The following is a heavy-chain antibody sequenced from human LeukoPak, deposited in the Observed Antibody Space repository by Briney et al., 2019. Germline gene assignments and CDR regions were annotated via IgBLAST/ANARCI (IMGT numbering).Heavy chain of an antibody. V-gene: IGHV4-59*01. J-gene: IGHJ4*02. Sequence: SETLSLTCTVSGGSISSYYWSWIRQPPGKGLEWVGNIYDSGSTNYNPSLKSRVTISVDTSKNQCSLKLSSVTAADTAVYYCARQSISGSSLSYFDYWGQGTLVNVSS. CDR3: ARQSISGSSLSYFDY. D-gene: IGHD3-22*01. CDR2: IYDSGST. CDR1: GGSISSYY.